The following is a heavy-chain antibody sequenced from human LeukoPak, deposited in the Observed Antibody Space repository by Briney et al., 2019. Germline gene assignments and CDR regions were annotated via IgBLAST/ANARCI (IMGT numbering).Heavy chain of an antibody. V-gene: IGHV3-74*01. CDR2: INTDGSST. J-gene: IGHJ4*02. CDR1: GFTFSSYW. Sequence: GGSLRLSCAASGFTFSSYWMHWVRQAPGKGLVWVSRINTDGSSTNYADSVKGRFTMSRDNAKNTLYLQMDSLRAEDTAVYSCAREITTNGGRYFDYWGQGTLVTVSS. D-gene: IGHD7-27*01. CDR3: AREITTNGGRYFDY.